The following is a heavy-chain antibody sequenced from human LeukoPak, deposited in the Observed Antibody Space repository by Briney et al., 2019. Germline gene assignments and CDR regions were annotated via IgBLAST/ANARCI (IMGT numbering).Heavy chain of an antibody. V-gene: IGHV3-21*01. J-gene: IGHJ4*02. D-gene: IGHD3-22*01. CDR3: AKGRYYDTGSYPIDY. Sequence: GGSLRLSCAASGFTFSSYSMNWVRQAPGKGLEWVSSISSSSSYIYYADSVKGRFTISRDNAKNSLYLQMNSLRAEDTAVYYCAKGRYYDTGSYPIDYWGQGTLVTVSS. CDR1: GFTFSSYS. CDR2: ISSSSSYI.